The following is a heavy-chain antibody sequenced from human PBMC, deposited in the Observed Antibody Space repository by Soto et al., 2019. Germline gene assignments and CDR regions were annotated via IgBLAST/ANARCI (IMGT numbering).Heavy chain of an antibody. CDR1: GGSISSYY. CDR2: IYYSGST. CDR3: ARELGTNSLRNWFDP. V-gene: IGHV4-59*01. D-gene: IGHD2-8*01. J-gene: IGHJ5*02. Sequence: SATLSLTCTVSGGSISSYYWSWIRQPPGKGLEWIGYIYYSGSTNYNPSLKSRVTISVDTSKNQFSLKLSSVTAADTAVYYCARELGTNSLRNWFDPWGQGTLVTVSS.